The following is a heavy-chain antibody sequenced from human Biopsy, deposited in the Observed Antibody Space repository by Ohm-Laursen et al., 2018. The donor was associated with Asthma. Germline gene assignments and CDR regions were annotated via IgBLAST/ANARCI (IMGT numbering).Heavy chain of an antibody. V-gene: IGHV4-31*03. J-gene: IGHJ5*02. CDR3: ARTTYGHDGFDP. CDR1: GGSINIGDYY. CDR2: IYYSGST. D-gene: IGHD4-17*01. Sequence: TLSLTCIVSGGSINIGDYYWSWIRQHPVKGPEWIGHIYYSGSTYYNPSLKSRVSISLDTSKNQFSLSLTSVTAADTAVYYCARTTYGHDGFDPWGQGTLVTVSS.